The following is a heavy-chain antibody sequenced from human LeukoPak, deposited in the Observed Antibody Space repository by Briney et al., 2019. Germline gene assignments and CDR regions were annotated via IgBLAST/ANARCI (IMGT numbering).Heavy chain of an antibody. J-gene: IGHJ4*02. D-gene: IGHD2-2*01. CDR1: GFIFSSSW. CDR3: ARETPRYQTPFAY. Sequence: GGSLRLSCAASGFIFSSSWMSWFRQVPGKGLEWVANIKQDGSQKYYVDSVKGRFTISRDNAKNSLYLQMNSLRVEDTAVYYCARETPRYQTPFAYWGQGTLVTVSS. CDR2: IKQDGSQK. V-gene: IGHV3-7*01.